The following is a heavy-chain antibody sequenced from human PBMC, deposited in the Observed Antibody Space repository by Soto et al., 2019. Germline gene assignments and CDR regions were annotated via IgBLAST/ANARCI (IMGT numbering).Heavy chain of an antibody. Sequence: QVQLVQSGAEVKKPGASVKVSCKASGYTFISYDINWVRQATGQGLEWMGWMNPNTGDTGYAQKFQGRVTMTRNTSINTANLELSSLRSDDTAVYFFARGDGYICDYGGQGTLVTVSS. CDR2: MNPNTGDT. CDR1: GYTFISYD. J-gene: IGHJ4*02. V-gene: IGHV1-8*01. CDR3: ARGDGYICDY. D-gene: IGHD5-12*01.